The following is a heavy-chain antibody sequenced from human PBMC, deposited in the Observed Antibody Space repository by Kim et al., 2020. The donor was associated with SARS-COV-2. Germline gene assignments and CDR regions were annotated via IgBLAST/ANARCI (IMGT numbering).Heavy chain of an antibody. J-gene: IGHJ5*02. V-gene: IGHV1-18*01. D-gene: IGHD3-22*01. Sequence: QTPQGRVTMTTDPSTSTAYMELRSLRSDDTAVYYCARHNYYDRYNWFDPWGQGTLVTVSS. CDR3: ARHNYYDRYNWFDP.